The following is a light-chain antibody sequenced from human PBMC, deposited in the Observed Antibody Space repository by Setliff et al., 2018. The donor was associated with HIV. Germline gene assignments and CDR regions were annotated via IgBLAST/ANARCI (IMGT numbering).Light chain of an antibody. Sequence: QSALTQPASVSGSPGQSITISCTGTSNDVGRYDLVSWYQQHPGKPPKLIIYDVDKGPSGVPDRFSGSKSGNTASLTVSGLQAEDEAEYYCCSHAGTCDVFGTGTKVTV. CDR3: CSHAGTCDV. J-gene: IGLJ1*01. V-gene: IGLV2-23*02. CDR2: DVD. CDR1: SNDVGRYDL.